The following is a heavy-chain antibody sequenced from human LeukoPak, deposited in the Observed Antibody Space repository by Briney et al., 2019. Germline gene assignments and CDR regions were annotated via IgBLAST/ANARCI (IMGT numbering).Heavy chain of an antibody. D-gene: IGHD5-18*01. CDR2: INPNSGGT. CDR3: AAVGGYSYGPTFDY. V-gene: IGHV1-2*06. J-gene: IGHJ4*02. CDR1: GYTFTGYY. Sequence: ASVTVSCKASGYTFTGYYMHWVRQAPGQGLEWMGRINPNSGGTNYAQKFQGRVTMTRDTSISTAYMELSSLRSEDTAVYYCAAVGGYSYGPTFDYWGQGTLVTVSS.